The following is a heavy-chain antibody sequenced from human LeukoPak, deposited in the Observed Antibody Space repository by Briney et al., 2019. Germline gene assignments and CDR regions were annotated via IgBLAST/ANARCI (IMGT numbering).Heavy chain of an antibody. J-gene: IGHJ4*02. Sequence: GGSLRLPCAASGFTFSSYGMHWVRQAPGKGLEWVAVIWYDGSNKYYADSVKGRFTISRDNSKNTLYLQMNSLRAEDTAVYYCAKNMVRGVKGHFDYWGQGTLVTVSS. CDR1: GFTFSSYG. D-gene: IGHD3-10*01. CDR3: AKNMVRGVKGHFDY. CDR2: IWYDGSNK. V-gene: IGHV3-33*06.